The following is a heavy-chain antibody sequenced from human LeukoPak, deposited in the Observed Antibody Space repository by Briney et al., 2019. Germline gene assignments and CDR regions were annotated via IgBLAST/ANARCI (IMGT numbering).Heavy chain of an antibody. V-gene: IGHV1-69*04. D-gene: IGHD3-16*01. CDR3: SSGLSEGAY. CDR2: IIPIFGIA. CDR1: GGTFSSYA. Sequence: SVKVSCKASGGTFSSYAISWVRQAPGQGLEWMGRIIPIFGIANYAQKFQGRVTITADKSTSTAYMELSSLRSEDTAVYYCSSGLSEGAYWGQGTLVTVSS. J-gene: IGHJ4*02.